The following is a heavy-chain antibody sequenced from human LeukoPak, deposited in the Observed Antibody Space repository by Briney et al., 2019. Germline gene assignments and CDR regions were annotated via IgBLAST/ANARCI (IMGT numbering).Heavy chain of an antibody. V-gene: IGHV3-30*02. Sequence: GGSLRLSCAASGFIFSDYGIHWVRQAPGKGLERVAVIRFDGSSKYYTDSVKSRFTISRDNSRNTVYLQMNSLRVEDTAVYYCAKEGTASKPSDLDYWGQGTLVTVSS. CDR1: GFIFSDYG. J-gene: IGHJ4*02. D-gene: IGHD1/OR15-1a*01. CDR3: AKEGTASKPSDLDY. CDR2: IRFDGSSK.